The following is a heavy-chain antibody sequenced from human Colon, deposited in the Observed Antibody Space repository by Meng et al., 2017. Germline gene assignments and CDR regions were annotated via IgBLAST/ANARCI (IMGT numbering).Heavy chain of an antibody. V-gene: IGHV3-13*01. Sequence: GESLKISCAASGFTFSSYGMHWVRQATGKGLEWVSAIGTAGDTYYPGSVKGRFTISRENAKNSLYLQMNSLRAGDTAVYYCARRSFGFNFDYWGQGTLVTVSS. CDR2: IGTAGDT. D-gene: IGHD3-10*01. J-gene: IGHJ4*02. CDR3: ARRSFGFNFDY. CDR1: GFTFSSYG.